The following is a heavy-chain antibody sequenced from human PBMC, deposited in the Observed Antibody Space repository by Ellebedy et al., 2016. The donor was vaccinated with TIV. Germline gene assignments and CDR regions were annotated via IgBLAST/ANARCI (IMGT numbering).Heavy chain of an antibody. J-gene: IGHJ4*02. CDR3: ARDVGYCGGGVCNL. CDR2: INGDGSTT. CDR1: GFTFRNYW. Sequence: GESLKISCAASGFTFRNYWLNWVRQVPGKGLEWVSRINGDGSTTKYADSVKGRFTISRDNAKDTLYLHMDSLRAEDTAVYYCARDVGYCGGGVCNLWGRGTLVTVSS. V-gene: IGHV3-74*03. D-gene: IGHD2-15*01.